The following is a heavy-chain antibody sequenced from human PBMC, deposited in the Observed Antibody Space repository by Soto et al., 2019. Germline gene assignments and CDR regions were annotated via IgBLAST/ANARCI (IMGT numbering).Heavy chain of an antibody. CDR1: GFTFTSSA. CDR2: IVAGSGNT. Sequence: SVKGSCKASGFTFTSSAVQLVRQARGQRLEWIGWIVAGSGNTNYAQKFQERVTITRDMSTSTAYMELSSLRSEDTAVYYCAADHRRSGWYVDYWGPGTLVTVFS. CDR3: AADHRRSGWYVDY. J-gene: IGHJ4*02. D-gene: IGHD6-19*01. V-gene: IGHV1-58*01.